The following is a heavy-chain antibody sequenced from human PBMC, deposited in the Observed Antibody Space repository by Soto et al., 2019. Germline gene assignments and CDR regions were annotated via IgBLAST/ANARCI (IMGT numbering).Heavy chain of an antibody. J-gene: IGHJ6*03. V-gene: IGHV3-7*01. CDR2: IKQDGSEK. CDR1: GFTFSSYW. D-gene: IGHD3-10*01. CDR3: ARDLRGAFYYYYYYMDV. Sequence: GGSLRLSCAASGFTFSSYWMSWVRQAPGKGLEWVANIKQDGSEKYYVDSVKGRFTISRDNAKNSLYLQMNSLRAEDTAVYYCARDLRGAFYYYYYYMDVWGKGTTVTVSS.